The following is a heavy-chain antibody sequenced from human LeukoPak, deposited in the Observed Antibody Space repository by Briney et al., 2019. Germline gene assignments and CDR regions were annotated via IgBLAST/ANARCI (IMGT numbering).Heavy chain of an antibody. Sequence: GGSLRLSCAASGFTFSSYWMSWVRQAPGKGLEWVANIKQDGSEKYYVDSVKGRFTISRDTSKNTLYLQLNGLRAEDTAVYYCAKALSGSSWPYYFDSWGQGTLVTVSS. V-gene: IGHV3-7*03. CDR1: GFTFSSYW. CDR3: AKALSGSSWPYYFDS. CDR2: IKQDGSEK. D-gene: IGHD6-13*01. J-gene: IGHJ4*02.